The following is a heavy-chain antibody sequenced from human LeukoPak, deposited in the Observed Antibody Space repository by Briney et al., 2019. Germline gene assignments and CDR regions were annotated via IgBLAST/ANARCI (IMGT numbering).Heavy chain of an antibody. V-gene: IGHV1-69*06. CDR2: IIPIFGTA. Sequence: ASVKVSCKASGGTCSSYAISWVRQGPGQGLEWMGGIIPIFGTANYAQKFQGRVTITADKSTSTAYMELSSLRSEDTAVYYCARVGSGYSGYELVDYWGQGTLVTVSS. D-gene: IGHD5-12*01. CDR1: GGTCSSYA. J-gene: IGHJ4*02. CDR3: ARVGSGYSGYELVDY.